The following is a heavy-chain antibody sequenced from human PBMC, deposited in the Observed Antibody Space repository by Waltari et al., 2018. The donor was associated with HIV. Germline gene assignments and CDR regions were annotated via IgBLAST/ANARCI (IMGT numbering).Heavy chain of an antibody. Sequence: EVQLVESGGALVQPGGSLRLSCAASGFSFSSSTMNWVRQAPGKGLGLISSSRFSSSHIYDADSVKGRFTIARDNAKNSLYLQMNSRRADDTAMYYCARTRRYESSYLYYIDNWGQGTLVTVSS. V-gene: IGHV3-48*01. D-gene: IGHD5-12*01. J-gene: IGHJ4*02. CDR2: SRFSSSHI. CDR1: GFSFSSST. CDR3: ARTRRYESSYLYYIDN.